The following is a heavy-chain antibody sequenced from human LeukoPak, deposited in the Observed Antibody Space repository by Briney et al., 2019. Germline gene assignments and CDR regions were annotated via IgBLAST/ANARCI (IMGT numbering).Heavy chain of an antibody. V-gene: IGHV4-34*01. CDR3: AREEIRSWFDP. D-gene: IGHD5-24*01. Sequence: SETLSLTCAVYGGSFSGYYWSWIRQPPGKGLEWIGEINHSGSTNYNPSLKSRVTISVDTSKNQFSLKLSSVTAADTAVYYCAREEIRSWFDPWGQXTLVTVSS. CDR1: GGSFSGYY. J-gene: IGHJ5*02. CDR2: INHSGST.